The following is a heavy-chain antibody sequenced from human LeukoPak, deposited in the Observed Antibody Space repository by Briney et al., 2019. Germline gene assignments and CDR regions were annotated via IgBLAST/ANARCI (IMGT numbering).Heavy chain of an antibody. CDR3: TRDQTPYY. CDR1: GFTFSSYA. CDR2: IRSKVYGGTP. J-gene: IGHJ4*02. V-gene: IGHV3-49*04. Sequence: GGSLRLSCAASGFTFSSYAMHWVRQAPGKVLEWVGFIRSKVYGGTPEYAASVKGRFTISRDDSKGIAYLQMNSLKTEDTAVYYCTRDQTPYYWGQGTLVTVSS.